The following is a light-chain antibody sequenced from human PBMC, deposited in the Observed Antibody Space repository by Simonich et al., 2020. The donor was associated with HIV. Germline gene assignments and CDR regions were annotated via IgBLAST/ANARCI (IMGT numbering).Light chain of an antibody. J-gene: IGLJ2*01. Sequence: NFMLTQPHSVSESPGKTVTISCTRSSGSIASNYVQWSQQRPGSAPTTVIYEDNQRPSGVPDLFSGSIDSSSNSASLTISGLKTEDEADYYCQSYDSSNVVFGGGTKLTVL. CDR1: SGSIASNY. CDR2: EDN. V-gene: IGLV6-57*03. CDR3: QSYDSSNVV.